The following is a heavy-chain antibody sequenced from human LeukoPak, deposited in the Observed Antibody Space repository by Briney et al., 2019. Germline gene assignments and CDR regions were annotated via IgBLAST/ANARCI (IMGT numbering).Heavy chain of an antibody. V-gene: IGHV4-38-2*02. J-gene: IGHJ4*02. CDR1: GYSTTSGYY. Sequence: PSETLSLTCTLSGYSTTSGYYWGWIRQPPGKGLEGIGKIYHSGSTYYNPSLKSRVTISVDTSKNQFSLELSSVTAADTAVYYCAGGPSSIVGAPSFDYWGRGTLVTVSS. D-gene: IGHD1-26*01. CDR3: AGGPSSIVGAPSFDY. CDR2: IYHSGST.